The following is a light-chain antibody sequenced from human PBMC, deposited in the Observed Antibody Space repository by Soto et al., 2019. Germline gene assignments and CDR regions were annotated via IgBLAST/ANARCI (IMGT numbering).Light chain of an antibody. CDR2: DAS. J-gene: IGKJ2*01. Sequence: EFVLTQSPATLSLSPGERATLSCRASQTVGTYLAWYQQKPGQAPRLLIYDASNRATGIPARFSGSGSGTDFTLTINSLEPEDFAVYYCQQRSNWPPDTFGQGTKLEIK. CDR3: QQRSNWPPDT. CDR1: QTVGTY. V-gene: IGKV3-11*01.